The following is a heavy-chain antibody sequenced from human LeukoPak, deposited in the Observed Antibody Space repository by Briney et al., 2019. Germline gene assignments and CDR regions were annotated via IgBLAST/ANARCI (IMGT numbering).Heavy chain of an antibody. CDR2: IRYDGSNK. CDR1: GFTFSSYG. V-gene: IGHV3-30*02. Sequence: PGGSLRLSXAASGFTFSSYGMHWVRQAPGKGLEWVAFIRYDGSNKYYADSVKGRFTISRDNSKNTLYLQMNSLRAEDTAVYYCAKDRYYYDSSGYYFINWGQGTLVTVSS. D-gene: IGHD3-22*01. J-gene: IGHJ4*02. CDR3: AKDRYYYDSSGYYFIN.